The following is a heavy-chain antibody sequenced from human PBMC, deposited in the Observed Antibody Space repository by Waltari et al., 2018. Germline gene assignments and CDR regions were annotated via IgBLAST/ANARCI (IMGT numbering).Heavy chain of an antibody. D-gene: IGHD1-26*01. CDR2: IWYDDTNR. V-gene: IGHV3-33*01. J-gene: IGHJ4*02. Sequence: QVQLMESGGAMVQPGKSLRLSCVASGFTFNMFNVHWARQAPGKGLGWVAVIWYDDTNRYYGDSVQGRFTVTRDNEKNTVYLQMNNVGGEDTAVYYCARDPGIGREFDLWGQGTLVTVSS. CDR3: ARDPGIGREFDL. CDR1: GFTFNMFN.